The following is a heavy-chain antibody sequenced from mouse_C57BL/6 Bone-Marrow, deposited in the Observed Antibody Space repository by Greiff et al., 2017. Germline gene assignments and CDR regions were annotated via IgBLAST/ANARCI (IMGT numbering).Heavy chain of an antibody. CDR1: GYTFTSYW. CDR2: IDPNSGGT. V-gene: IGHV1-72*01. CDR3: ARCYGYDGYYFDY. D-gene: IGHD2-2*01. J-gene: IGHJ2*01. Sequence: QVHVKQSGAELVKPGASVKLSCKASGYTFTSYWMHWVKQRPGRGLEWIGRIDPNSGGTKYNEKFKSKATLTVDKPSSTAYMQLSSLTSEDSAVYYCARCYGYDGYYFDYWGQGTTLTVSS.